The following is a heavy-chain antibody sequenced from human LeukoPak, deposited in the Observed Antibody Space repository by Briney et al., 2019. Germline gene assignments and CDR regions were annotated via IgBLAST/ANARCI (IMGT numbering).Heavy chain of an antibody. V-gene: IGHV4-30-4*01. J-gene: IGHJ4*02. Sequence: SETLSLTCTVSGGSISSGDYYWSWIRQPPGKGLEWIGYIYNSGSTYYNPSLKSRVTISVDTSKNQFSLKLSSVTAADTAVYYCARDYGYSSGWLDYWGQGTLVTVSS. CDR3: ARDYGYSSGWLDY. D-gene: IGHD6-19*01. CDR1: GGSISSGDYY. CDR2: IYNSGST.